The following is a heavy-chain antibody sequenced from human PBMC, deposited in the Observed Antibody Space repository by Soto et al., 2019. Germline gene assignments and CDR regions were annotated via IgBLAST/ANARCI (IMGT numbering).Heavy chain of an antibody. CDR1: GFTFSSYG. Sequence: QVQLVESGGGVVQPGRSLRLSCAASGFTFSSYGMHWVRQAPGKGLEWVAVIGYDGSNKYYADSVKGRFTISRDNSKNTLYLQMNSLRAEDTAVYYCARDPGIAARPGDAFDIWGQGTMVTVSS. D-gene: IGHD6-6*01. CDR2: IGYDGSNK. CDR3: ARDPGIAARPGDAFDI. V-gene: IGHV3-33*01. J-gene: IGHJ3*02.